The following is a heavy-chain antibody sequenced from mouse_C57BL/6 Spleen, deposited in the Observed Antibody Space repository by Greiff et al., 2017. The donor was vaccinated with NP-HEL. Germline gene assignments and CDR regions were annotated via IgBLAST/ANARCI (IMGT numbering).Heavy chain of an antibody. V-gene: IGHV5-15*01. D-gene: IGHD2-3*01. CDR2: ISNLAYSI. CDR1: GFTFSDYG. J-gene: IGHJ3*01. CDR3: ARHGDGYYPFAY. Sequence: EVQGVESGGGLVQPGGSLKLSCAASGFTFSDYGMAWVRQAPRKGPEWVAFISNLAYSIYYADTVTGRFTISRENAKNTLYLEMSSLRSEDTAMYYCARHGDGYYPFAYWGQGTLVTVSA.